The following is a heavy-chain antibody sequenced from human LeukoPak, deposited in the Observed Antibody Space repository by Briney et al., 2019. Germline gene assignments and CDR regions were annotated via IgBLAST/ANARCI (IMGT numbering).Heavy chain of an antibody. CDR1: GGSISSSSYY. CDR3: ARYRSSTSDCHDY. Sequence: SETLSLTCTVSGGSISSSSYYWSWLRQPPGKGLEWIVEINHSGSTNYNPSLKSRVTISVDTSKKQFSLKLSAVTAADTAVYYCARYRSSTSDCHDYWGQGTLVTVSS. J-gene: IGHJ4*02. D-gene: IGHD2-2*01. CDR2: INHSGST. V-gene: IGHV4-39*07.